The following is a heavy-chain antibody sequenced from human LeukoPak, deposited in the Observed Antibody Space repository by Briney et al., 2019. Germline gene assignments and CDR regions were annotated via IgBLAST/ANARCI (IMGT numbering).Heavy chain of an antibody. J-gene: IGHJ2*01. CDR2: ISGSGGST. CDR3: AKVGDIGWYFDL. CDR1: GFTFTSNA. Sequence: GGSLRLSCAASGFTFTSNAMSWVRQAPGKGLEWVSSISGSGGSTYYADSVKGRFTISRDNSKNTLYLQMNSLRAEDTAVYYCAKVGDIGWYFDLWGRGTLVTVSS. D-gene: IGHD2-15*01. V-gene: IGHV3-23*01.